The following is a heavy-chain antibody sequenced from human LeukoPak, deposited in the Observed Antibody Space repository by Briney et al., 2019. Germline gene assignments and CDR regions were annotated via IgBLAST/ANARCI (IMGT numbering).Heavy chain of an antibody. D-gene: IGHD3-16*02. J-gene: IGHJ4*02. Sequence: SETLSLTCAVSGGSISSSNWWSWVRQPPGKGLEWIGEIYHSGSTNYNPSLKSRVTISVDTSKNQFSLKLSSVTAADTAVYYCARDSGRYDYVWGSYRPTQVFDYWGQGTLVTVSS. V-gene: IGHV4-4*02. CDR3: ARDSGRYDYVWGSYRPTQVFDY. CDR1: GGSISSSNW. CDR2: IYHSGST.